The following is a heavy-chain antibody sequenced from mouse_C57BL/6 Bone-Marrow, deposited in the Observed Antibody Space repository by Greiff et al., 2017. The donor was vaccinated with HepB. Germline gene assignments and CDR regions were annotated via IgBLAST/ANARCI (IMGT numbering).Heavy chain of an antibody. D-gene: IGHD1-1*01. CDR1: GYTFTSYG. V-gene: IGHV1-81*01. J-gene: IGHJ2*01. CDR2: IYPRSGNT. CDR3: ATYYYGISHFDY. Sequence: VKLIESGAELARPGASVKLSCKASGYTFTSYGISWVKQRTGQGLEWIGEIYPRSGNTYYNEKFKGKATLTADKSSSTAYMELRSLTSEDSAVYFCATYYYGISHFDYWGQGTTLTVSS.